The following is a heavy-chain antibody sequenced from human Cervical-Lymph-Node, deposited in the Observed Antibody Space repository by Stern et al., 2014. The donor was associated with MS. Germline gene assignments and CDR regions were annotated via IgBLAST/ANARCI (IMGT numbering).Heavy chain of an antibody. CDR2: IDTKTGNP. Sequence: QMQLVQSGSELKKPGASVKVSCKASGYTFTRYAMNWVRQAPGQGLEWMGWIDTKTGNPTYAQGFTGRFVFSLDTSVSTAYLQISSLKAEDTAVYYCARTIPYYCSGGSCYIDDWGQGTLVTVSS. CDR1: GYTFTRYA. V-gene: IGHV7-4-1*02. D-gene: IGHD2-15*01. J-gene: IGHJ4*02. CDR3: ARTIPYYCSGGSCYIDD.